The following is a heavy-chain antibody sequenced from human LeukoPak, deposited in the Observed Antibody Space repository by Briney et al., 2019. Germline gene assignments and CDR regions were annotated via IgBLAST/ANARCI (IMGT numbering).Heavy chain of an antibody. CDR1: GFTFSSYA. CDR3: AKGRAPVSIGNFDY. J-gene: IGHJ4*02. D-gene: IGHD3-16*01. V-gene: IGHV3-23*01. CDR2: ISGSGGST. Sequence: GGSLRLSCAASGFTFSSYAMSWVRQAPGKGLEWVSAISGSGGSTYYADSVKGRFTISRDNSKNTLYLQMSSLRAEDTAVYYCAKGRAPVSIGNFDYWGQGTLVTVSS.